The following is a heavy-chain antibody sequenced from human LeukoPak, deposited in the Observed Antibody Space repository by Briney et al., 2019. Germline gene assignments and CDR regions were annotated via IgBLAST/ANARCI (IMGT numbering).Heavy chain of an antibody. J-gene: IGHJ4*02. D-gene: IGHD3-16*01. CDR2: ISAYNSYT. CDR3: ATTRGSHVLTPYFDY. V-gene: IGHV1-18*01. Sequence: ASVKVSCEASGYTFSTYGVSWVRQAPGQGLEWMGWISAYNSYTRYVEKFQGRVTMTIDTSTNTADMELRSLRSDDTAVYYCATTRGSHVLTPYFDYWGQGTLVTVSS. CDR1: GYTFSTYG.